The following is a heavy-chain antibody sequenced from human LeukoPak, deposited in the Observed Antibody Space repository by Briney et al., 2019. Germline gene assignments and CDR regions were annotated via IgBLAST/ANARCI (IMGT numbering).Heavy chain of an antibody. CDR3: ARGADYYFDY. CDR2: INHSGST. J-gene: IGHJ4*02. V-gene: IGHV4-34*01. Sequence: SETLSLTCAVYGGSFSGYYWSWIRQPPGKGLEWIGEINHSGSTNYNPSLKGRVTISVDTSKNQFSLKLSSVTAADTAVYYCARGADYYFDYWGQGTLVTVSS. D-gene: IGHD3/OR15-3a*01. CDR1: GGSFSGYY.